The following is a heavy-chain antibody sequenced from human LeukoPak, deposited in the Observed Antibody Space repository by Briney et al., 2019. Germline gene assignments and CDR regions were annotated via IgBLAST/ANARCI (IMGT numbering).Heavy chain of an antibody. CDR1: GFTFRSYA. CDR3: ARRGYSDSSGYDY. Sequence: GGSLRLSCATSGFTFRSYAMNWVRQSPGKGLEWVSSISGDSTDIYYADSLMGRSTISRDNAKNSLYLQINSLRAEDTAIYYCARRGYSDSSGYDYWGQGTLVTVSS. CDR2: ISGDSTDI. V-gene: IGHV3-21*01. J-gene: IGHJ4*02. D-gene: IGHD3-22*01.